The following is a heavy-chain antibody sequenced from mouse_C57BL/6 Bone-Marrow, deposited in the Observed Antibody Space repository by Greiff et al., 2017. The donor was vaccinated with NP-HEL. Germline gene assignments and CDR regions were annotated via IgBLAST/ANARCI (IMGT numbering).Heavy chain of an antibody. J-gene: IGHJ4*01. V-gene: IGHV14-1*01. CDR1: GFNIKDYY. CDR3: TTAHGSPYAMDY. D-gene: IGHD1-1*01. CDR2: IDPEDGDT. Sequence: EVQLQQSGAELVRPGASVKLSCTASGFNIKDYYMHWVKQRPEQGLEWIGRIDPEDGDTEYAPKFQGKATMTADTSSNTAYLQLSSLTSEDTAVYYCTTAHGSPYAMDYWGQGTSVTVSS.